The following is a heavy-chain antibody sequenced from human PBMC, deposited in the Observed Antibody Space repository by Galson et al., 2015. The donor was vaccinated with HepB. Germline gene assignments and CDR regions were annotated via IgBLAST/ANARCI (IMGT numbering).Heavy chain of an antibody. Sequence: SETLSLTCTVSGGSISSSSYYWGWIRQPPGKGLEWIGSIYYSGSTYYNPSLKSRVTISVDTSKNQFSLKLSSVTAADTAVYYCARLALRRRAWKENAFDIWGQGTMVTVSS. CDR2: IYYSGST. CDR3: ARLALRRRAWKENAFDI. D-gene: IGHD3-3*01. CDR1: GGSISSSSYY. J-gene: IGHJ3*02. V-gene: IGHV4-39*01.